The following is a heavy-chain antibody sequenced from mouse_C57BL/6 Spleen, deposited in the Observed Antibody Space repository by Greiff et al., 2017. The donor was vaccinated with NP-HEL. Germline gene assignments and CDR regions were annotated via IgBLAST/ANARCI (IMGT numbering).Heavy chain of an antibody. Sequence: EVHLVESGPGLVKPSQSLSLTCSVTGYSITSGYYCNWIRQFPGNKLEWMGYISYDGSNNYNPSLKNRISITRDTSKNQFFLKLNSVTTEDTATYYCARDLLSSYAMDYWGQGTSVTVSS. CDR2: ISYDGSN. CDR1: GYSITSGYY. V-gene: IGHV3-6*01. CDR3: ARDLLSSYAMDY. D-gene: IGHD2-1*01. J-gene: IGHJ4*01.